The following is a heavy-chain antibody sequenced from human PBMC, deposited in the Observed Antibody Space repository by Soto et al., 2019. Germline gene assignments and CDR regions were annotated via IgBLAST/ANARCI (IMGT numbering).Heavy chain of an antibody. CDR1: GFTLSSYA. J-gene: IGHJ6*02. V-gene: IGHV3-30-3*01. CDR2: ISYDGSNK. D-gene: IGHD5-12*01. Sequence: PGGCLRLSCAASGFTLSSYAMHWVRQAPGKGLEWVAVISYDGSNKYYADSVKGRFTISRDNSKNTLYLQMNSLRAEDTAVYYCARAGGGYPTLYGMDVWGQGTTVTVS. CDR3: ARAGGGYPTLYGMDV.